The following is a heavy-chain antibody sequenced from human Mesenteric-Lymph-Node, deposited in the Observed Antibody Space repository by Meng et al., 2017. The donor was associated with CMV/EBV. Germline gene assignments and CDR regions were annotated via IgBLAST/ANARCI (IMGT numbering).Heavy chain of an antibody. D-gene: IGHD3-22*01. V-gene: IGHV1-2*02. CDR2: IDPSSGGT. CDR1: GYTYSGHD. Sequence: ASVKVSCKASGYTYSGHDMHWVRQAPGQGLEWMGWIDPSSGGTNYAQRFQGRVTMTRDTSISTAYMKLSRLRSDDAAMYYCATSQTYYQSSDYYANYWGQGTLVTVSS. CDR3: ATSQTYYQSSDYYANY. J-gene: IGHJ4*02.